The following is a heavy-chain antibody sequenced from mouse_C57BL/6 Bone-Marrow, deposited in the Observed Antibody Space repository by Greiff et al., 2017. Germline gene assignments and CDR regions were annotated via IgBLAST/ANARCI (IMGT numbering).Heavy chain of an antibody. CDR2: IDPENGDT. Sequence: EVQLQQSGAELVRPGASVKLSCTASGFNIKDDYMHWVKQRPEQGLEWIGWIDPENGDTEYASKFQGKATITADTSSNTAYLQLSSLTSEDTAVYYCTTLSFCDYWGQGITLTVSS. CDR1: GFNIKDDY. CDR3: TTLSFCDY. V-gene: IGHV14-4*01. J-gene: IGHJ2*01.